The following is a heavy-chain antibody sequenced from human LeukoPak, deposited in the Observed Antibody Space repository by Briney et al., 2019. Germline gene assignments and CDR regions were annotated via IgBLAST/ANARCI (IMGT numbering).Heavy chain of an antibody. D-gene: IGHD3-16*01. J-gene: IGHJ4*02. Sequence: PGGSLRLSCAASGFTFSSYAMSWVRQAPGKGLEWVSVMSAGGGTTYYADSAKGRFTISRDNSKNTLYLQMNSLRAEDTAVYYCAKVGHTSMIMGYFDYWGQGTLVTVSS. V-gene: IGHV3-23*01. CDR2: MSAGGGTT. CDR1: GFTFSSYA. CDR3: AKVGHTSMIMGYFDY.